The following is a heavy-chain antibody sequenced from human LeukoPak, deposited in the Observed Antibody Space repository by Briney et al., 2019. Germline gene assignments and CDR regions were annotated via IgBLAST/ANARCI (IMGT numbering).Heavy chain of an antibody. CDR3: ARESAGEPNWFDP. CDR1: GGSISRGGYY. Sequence: PSQTLSLTCTLSGGSISRGGYYWSWIRQHPGKGLEWFGYIYYSGSTYYNPSLRSRVTISVDTSKNHFSLKLSSVTAADTAVYYCARESAGEPNWFDPWGQGTLVTGSS. V-gene: IGHV4-31*03. J-gene: IGHJ5*02. D-gene: IGHD1-1*01. CDR2: IYYSGST.